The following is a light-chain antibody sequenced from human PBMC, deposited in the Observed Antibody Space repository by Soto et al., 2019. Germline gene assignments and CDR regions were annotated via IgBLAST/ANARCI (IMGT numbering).Light chain of an antibody. Sequence: EIMLTQSPVTLSLSPGEGATLSCRASQSVAGSYLAWYQQKPGRIPRLLIYGASSRATGIPDRFSGSGSGTEFTLTINRLEPEDFAVYYCQQYGVSPRTFGQGTKVEIK. V-gene: IGKV3-20*01. CDR2: GAS. CDR1: QSVAGSY. J-gene: IGKJ1*01. CDR3: QQYGVSPRT.